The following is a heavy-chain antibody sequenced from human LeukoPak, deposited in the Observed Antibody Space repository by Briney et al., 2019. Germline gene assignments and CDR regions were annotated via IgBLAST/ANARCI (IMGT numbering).Heavy chain of an antibody. CDR2: IYYSGST. V-gene: IGHV4-39*07. J-gene: IGHJ4*02. Sequence: GSLRLSCAASGFTFSSYSMNWVRQAPGKGLEWIGSIYYSGSTYYNPSLKSRVTISVDTSKNQFSLKLSSVTAADTAVYYCATDLWFGELFFPFDYWGQGTLVTVSS. CDR3: ATDLWFGELFFPFDY. CDR1: GFTFSSYS. D-gene: IGHD3-10*01.